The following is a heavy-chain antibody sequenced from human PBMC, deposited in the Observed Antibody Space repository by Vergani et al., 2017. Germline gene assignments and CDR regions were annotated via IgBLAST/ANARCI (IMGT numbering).Heavy chain of an antibody. CDR3: ARGLWELDLPLDV. CDR1: GFTFSSYA. V-gene: IGHV3-66*02. D-gene: IGHD1-26*01. J-gene: IGHJ6*02. Sequence: EVQLLESGGGLVQPGGSLRLSCAASGFTFSSYAMSWVRQAPGKGLEWVSAIYSGGSTYYADSVKGRFTISRDNSKNTLYLQMNSLRAEDTAVYYCARGLWELDLPLDVWGQGTTVTVSS. CDR2: IYSGGST.